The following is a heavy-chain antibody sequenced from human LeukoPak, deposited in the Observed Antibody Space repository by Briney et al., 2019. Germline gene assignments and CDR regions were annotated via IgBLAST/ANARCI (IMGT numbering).Heavy chain of an antibody. CDR2: IYYSGST. V-gene: IGHV4-31*03. D-gene: IGHD3-10*01. CDR3: ARIPYGSGSYYIDY. Sequence: SQTLSLTCTVSGGSISSGGYYWSWIRQHPGKGLEWIGYIYYSGSTYYNPSLKSRVTISVDTSKNQFSLKLSSVTAADTAMYYCARIPYGSGSYYIDYWGQGTLVTVSS. CDR1: GGSISSGGYY. J-gene: IGHJ4*02.